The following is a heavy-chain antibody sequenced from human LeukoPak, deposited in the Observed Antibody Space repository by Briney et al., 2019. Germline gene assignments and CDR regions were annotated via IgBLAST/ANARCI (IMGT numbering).Heavy chain of an antibody. CDR2: INPNSGGT. J-gene: IGHJ3*02. Sequence: ASVKVSCKASGYTFTGYYMHWVRQAPGQGLEWMGWINPNSGGTNYAQKFQGRVTMTRDTSISTAYMELSRLRSDDTAVYYCARGGGLLPKSHAFDIWGQGTMVTVSS. V-gene: IGHV1-2*02. D-gene: IGHD3-22*01. CDR1: GYTFTGYY. CDR3: ARGGGLLPKSHAFDI.